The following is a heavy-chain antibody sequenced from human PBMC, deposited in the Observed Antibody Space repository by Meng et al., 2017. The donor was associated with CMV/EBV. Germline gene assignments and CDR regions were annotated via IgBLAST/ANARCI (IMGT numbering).Heavy chain of an antibody. CDR3: ARVWDSGWDY. V-gene: IGHV4-34*01. J-gene: IGHJ4*02. CDR1: GGSFSGHY. D-gene: IGHD3-22*01. Sequence: QLQLQQWGAGLLKPSETLSLTCAVYGGSFSGHYWSWIRQPPGKGLEWIGEINHSGSTNYNPSLKSRVTISVDTSKNQFSLKLSSVTAADTAVYYCARVWDSGWDYWGQGTLVTVSS. CDR2: INHSGST.